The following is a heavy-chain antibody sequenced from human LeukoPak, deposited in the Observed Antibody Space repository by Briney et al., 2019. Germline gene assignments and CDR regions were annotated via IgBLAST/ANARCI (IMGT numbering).Heavy chain of an antibody. CDR2: INHSGST. CDR1: GGSFSGYY. CDR3: ASPILTGYYKGSYFDY. V-gene: IGHV4-34*01. Sequence: PSETLSLTCAVYGGSFSGYYWSWIRQPPAKGLDRMGEINHSGSTNYNPSLKSRVTISVDTSKSQISLKLSSVTAADTAVYYCASPILTGYYKGSYFDYWGQGTLVTVSS. J-gene: IGHJ4*02. D-gene: IGHD3-9*01.